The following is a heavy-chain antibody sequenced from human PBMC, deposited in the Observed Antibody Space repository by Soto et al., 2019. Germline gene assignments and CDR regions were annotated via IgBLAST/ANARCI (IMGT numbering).Heavy chain of an antibody. CDR3: ARPGLPHLNSFDP. D-gene: IGHD2-15*01. Sequence: QVQLVESGGGVVQPGRSLRLACAASGFTFSDYGIHWVRQAPGKGLEWVAVISYDGSNRYYADSVEGRFTISRDNPNNLVSLQMNNLRAEDTALYYCARPGLPHLNSFDPWGQGTLVTVSS. V-gene: IGHV3-30*03. CDR1: GFTFSDYG. CDR2: ISYDGSNR. J-gene: IGHJ5*02.